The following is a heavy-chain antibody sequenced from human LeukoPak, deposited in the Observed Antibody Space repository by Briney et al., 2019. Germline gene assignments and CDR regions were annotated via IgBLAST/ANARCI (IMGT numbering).Heavy chain of an antibody. CDR2: IIPILGIA. CDR3: ASHGSGLILY. Sequence: SVKVSSKASGGTFSSYAISWVRQAPGQGLEWMGRIIPILGIANYAQKFQGRVTITADKSTSTAYMELSSLRSEDTAVYYCASHGSGLILYWGQGTLVTVSS. D-gene: IGHD3-10*01. CDR1: GGTFSSYA. J-gene: IGHJ4*02. V-gene: IGHV1-69*04.